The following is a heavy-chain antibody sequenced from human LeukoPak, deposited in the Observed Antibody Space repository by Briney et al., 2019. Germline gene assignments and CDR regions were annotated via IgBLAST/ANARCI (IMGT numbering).Heavy chain of an antibody. J-gene: IGHJ4*02. CDR1: GYTFTSYG. Sequence: ASVKVSCKASGYTFTSYGISWVRQAPGQGLEWMGWISAYYGNTNYAQKLQGRVTMTTDTSTSTAYMELRSLRSDDTAVYYCARTSTPLYSGYDSPWGQGTLVTVSS. V-gene: IGHV1-18*01. CDR2: ISAYYGNT. D-gene: IGHD5-12*01. CDR3: ARTSTPLYSGYDSP.